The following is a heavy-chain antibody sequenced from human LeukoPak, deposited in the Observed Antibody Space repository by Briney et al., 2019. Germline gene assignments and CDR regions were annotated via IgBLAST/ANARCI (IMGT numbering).Heavy chain of an antibody. CDR2: SSYNGGRT. J-gene: IGHJ4*02. CDR1: GFTFSSYS. V-gene: IGHV3-64*01. CDR3: AKGQYDYVWGSYRFYDY. Sequence: GGSLRLSCAASGFTFSSYSMHWVRQAPGKGLEFVSLSSYNGGRTYYANSVKGRFTISRDNSKNTLYLQMNSLRAEDTAVYYCAKGQYDYVWGSYRFYDYWGQGTLVTVSS. D-gene: IGHD3-16*02.